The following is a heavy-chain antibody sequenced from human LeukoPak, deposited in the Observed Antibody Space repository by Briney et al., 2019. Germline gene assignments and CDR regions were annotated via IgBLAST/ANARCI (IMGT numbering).Heavy chain of an antibody. J-gene: IGHJ4*02. CDR2: ISSSGSTI. D-gene: IGHD2-21*01. CDR1: GSTFSDYY. CDR3: ARENNVVVIAYPPFDY. V-gene: IGHV3-11*04. Sequence: GGSLRLSCAASGSTFSDYYMSWIRQAPGKGLEWVSYISSSGSTIYYADSVKGRFTISRDNAKNSLYLQMNSLRAEDTAVYYCARENNVVVIAYPPFDYWGQGTLVTVSS.